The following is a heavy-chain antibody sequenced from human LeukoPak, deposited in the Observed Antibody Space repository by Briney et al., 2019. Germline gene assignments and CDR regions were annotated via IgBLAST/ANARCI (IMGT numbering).Heavy chain of an antibody. V-gene: IGHV3-30-3*01. CDR3: ARDQEEYQLVFHAFDF. D-gene: IGHD2-2*01. CDR1: GFTFSTYA. CDR2: ISFDGSTK. J-gene: IGHJ3*01. Sequence: PGGSLRLSCAASGFTFSTYAMHWVRQAPGKGLEWVADISFDGSTKYYVDFVKGRFTISRDNSKNTLYLQMNSLRTEDTAVYYCARDQEEYQLVFHAFDFWGQGTMVTVSS.